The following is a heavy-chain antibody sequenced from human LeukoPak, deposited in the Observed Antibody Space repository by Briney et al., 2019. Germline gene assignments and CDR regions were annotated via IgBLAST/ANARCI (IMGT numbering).Heavy chain of an antibody. CDR1: GLTFNNYA. Sequence: GGSLRLSCAVSGLTFNNYAMRWVRKAPGNGLEFVSGTSGRGASNNYADSVKGRVTISRDNSKNTLYLQMNSLRAEDTAVYYCAKGVVVAPDVTPFDYWGQGTLVTVSS. J-gene: IGHJ4*02. D-gene: IGHD2-2*01. CDR3: AKGVVVAPDVTPFDY. V-gene: IGHV3-23*01. CDR2: TSGRGASN.